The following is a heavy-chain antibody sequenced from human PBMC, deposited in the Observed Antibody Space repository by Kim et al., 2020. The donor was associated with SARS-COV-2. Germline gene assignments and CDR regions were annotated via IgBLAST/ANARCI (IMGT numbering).Heavy chain of an antibody. D-gene: IGHD3-16*02. J-gene: IGHJ6*02. V-gene: IGHV3-11*01. CDR1: GFTFSDYY. CDR3: ARDRYDYVWGSYRSVGYYYYGMDV. Sequence: GGSLRLSCAASGFTFSDYYMSWIRQAPGKGLEWVSYISSSGSTIYYADSVKGRFTISRDNAKNSLYLQMNSLRAEDTAVYYCARDRYDYVWGSYRSVGYYYYGMDVWGQGTTVTVSS. CDR2: ISSSGSTI.